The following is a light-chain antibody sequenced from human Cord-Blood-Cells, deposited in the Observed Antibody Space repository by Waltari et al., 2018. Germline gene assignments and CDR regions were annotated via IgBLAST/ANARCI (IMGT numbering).Light chain of an antibody. CDR1: SSDVGSYNP. V-gene: IGLV2-23*01. CDR2: EGS. Sequence: QSALTQPASVSGSPGQSITISCTGTSSDVGSYNPVSWYQQHPGKAPKLMIYEGSKRPSGVSNCFSGSKSGNTASLISSGLQAEDEADYYCCSYAGSSTWVFGGGTKLTVL. CDR3: CSYAGSSTWV. J-gene: IGLJ3*02.